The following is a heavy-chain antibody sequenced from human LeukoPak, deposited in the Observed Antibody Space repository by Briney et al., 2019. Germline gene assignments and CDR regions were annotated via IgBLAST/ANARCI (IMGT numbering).Heavy chain of an antibody. V-gene: IGHV4-59*01. J-gene: IGHJ4*02. Sequence: SETLSLTCTVSGGSISNYYWSWIRQPPGKGLEWIGYIYYSGNTNHNPSLKSRVTISVDTSKNQFSLKLSSVTAADTAVYYCVRENYSSGWYGIIDYWGQGTLVTVSS. CDR3: VRENYSSGWYGIIDY. D-gene: IGHD6-19*01. CDR2: IYYSGNT. CDR1: GGSISNYY.